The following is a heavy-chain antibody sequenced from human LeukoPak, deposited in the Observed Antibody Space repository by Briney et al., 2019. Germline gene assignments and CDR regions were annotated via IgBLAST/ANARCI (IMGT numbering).Heavy chain of an antibody. V-gene: IGHV4-31*03. J-gene: IGHJ6*02. CDR3: GRARYSYTAAYYYGMDV. CDR2: IYYSGSA. D-gene: IGHD1-26*01. CDR1: GGSVSSGDFS. Sequence: PSETLSLTCTVSGGSVSSGDFSWSWIRQHPGKGLEWIGYIYYSGSAYYNPSLKSRVTMSVDTSNNQFSLNLSSVTAADTAVYYCGRARYSYTAAYYYGMDVWGQGTTVTVSS.